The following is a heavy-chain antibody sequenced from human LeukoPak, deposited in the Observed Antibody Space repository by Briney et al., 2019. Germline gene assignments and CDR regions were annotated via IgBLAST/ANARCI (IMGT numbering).Heavy chain of an antibody. CDR3: ARPLSSGWYQYYFDY. Sequence: ASVKVSCKASGYIFTDYYMHWVRQAPGQELGWMGRINPNSGGTNYAQKFQGRVTMTTDTSTSTAYMELRSLRSDDTAVYYCARPLSSGWYQYYFDYWGQGTLVTVSS. D-gene: IGHD6-19*01. CDR1: GYIFTDYY. CDR2: INPNSGGT. J-gene: IGHJ4*02. V-gene: IGHV1/OR15-1*04.